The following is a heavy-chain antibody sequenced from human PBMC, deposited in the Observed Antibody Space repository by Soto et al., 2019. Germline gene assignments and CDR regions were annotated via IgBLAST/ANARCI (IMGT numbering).Heavy chain of an antibody. CDR1: GLAFGVYP. J-gene: IGHJ4*02. CDR2: IGARGFPI. Sequence: GGSLRLSCAASGLAFGVYPMNWVRQAPGKGLEWVSYIGARGFPIYYADSVRGRFAMSRDNANNSVFLQMDSLRAEDTAQYCCATEPFDYWGRGALVTVSS. CDR3: ATEPFDY. V-gene: IGHV3-48*04.